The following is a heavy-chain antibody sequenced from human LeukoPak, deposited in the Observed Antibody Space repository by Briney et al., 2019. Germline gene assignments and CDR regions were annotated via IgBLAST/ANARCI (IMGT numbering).Heavy chain of an antibody. J-gene: IGHJ4*02. CDR2: MNPNSGNT. CDR1: GYTFTSYD. CDR3: ASLVGSSSGGFDY. Sequence: ASVKVSCKASGYTFTSYDINWVRQATGQGLEWMGWMNPNSGNTGYAQKFQGGVTMTRNTSISTAYMKLSSLRSEDTAVYYCASLVGSSSGGFDYWGQGTLVTVSS. V-gene: IGHV1-8*01. D-gene: IGHD6-19*01.